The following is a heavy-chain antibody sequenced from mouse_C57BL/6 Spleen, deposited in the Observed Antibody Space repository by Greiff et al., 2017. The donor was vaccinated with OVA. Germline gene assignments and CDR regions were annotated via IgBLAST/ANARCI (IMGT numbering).Heavy chain of an antibody. Sequence: VQLQQSGAELVRPGSSVKLSCKASGYTFTSYWMHWVKQRPIKGLEWIGNIDPSDSETHYNQKFKDKATLTVDKSSSTAYMQLSSLTSEDSAVYYCARDSSGYFAYWGQGTLVTVSA. V-gene: IGHV1-52*01. CDR1: GYTFTSYW. D-gene: IGHD3-2*02. CDR2: IDPSDSET. CDR3: ARDSSGYFAY. J-gene: IGHJ3*01.